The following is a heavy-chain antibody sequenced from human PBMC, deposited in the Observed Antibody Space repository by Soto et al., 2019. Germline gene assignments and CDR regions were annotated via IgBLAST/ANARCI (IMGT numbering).Heavy chain of an antibody. CDR3: AKARGFIAPFYP. CDR2: ISGSTSGT. J-gene: IGHJ5*02. D-gene: IGHD3-16*02. V-gene: IGHV3-23*01. CDR1: GFAFSSYA. Sequence: GGSLRLSCAASGFAFSSYAMSWVRQAPGKGLEWVSSISGSTSGTYYADTVKGRFTISRDNSNNTLYLQMNSLRAEDTAVYYCAKARGFIAPFYPWGEGALATVA.